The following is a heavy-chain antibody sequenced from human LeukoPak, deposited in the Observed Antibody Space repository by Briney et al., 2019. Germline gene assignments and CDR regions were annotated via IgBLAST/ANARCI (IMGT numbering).Heavy chain of an antibody. CDR2: IKQDGSEK. V-gene: IGHV3-7*01. D-gene: IGHD3-22*01. J-gene: IGHJ4*02. CDR1: GFTFSPYW. Sequence: GGSLRPSCAASGFTFSPYWMTWVRQAPGKGLEWVANIKQDGSEKYYVDSVEGRFTISRDNAKNSLYLQMNSLRAEDTAVYYCARVGADYYDSSGYYYVYYFDYWGQGTLVTVSS. CDR3: ARVGADYYDSSGYYYVYYFDY.